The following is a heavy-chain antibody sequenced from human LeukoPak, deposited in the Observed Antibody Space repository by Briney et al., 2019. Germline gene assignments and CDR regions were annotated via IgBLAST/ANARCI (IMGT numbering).Heavy chain of an antibody. Sequence: PGGSLRLSCVASGFTFDDYGMSWVRQAPGKGLEWVPGINWNGGSTGYADSVKGRFTISRDNAKNSLYLQMNSLRAEDTALYYCARGSYYYDSSGYYYDYWGQGTLVTVSS. J-gene: IGHJ4*02. D-gene: IGHD3-22*01. CDR2: INWNGGST. CDR3: ARGSYYYDSSGYYYDY. V-gene: IGHV3-20*04. CDR1: GFTFDDYG.